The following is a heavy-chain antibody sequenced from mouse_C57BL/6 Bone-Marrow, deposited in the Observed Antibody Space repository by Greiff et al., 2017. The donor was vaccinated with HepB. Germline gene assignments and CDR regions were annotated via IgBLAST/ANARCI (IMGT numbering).Heavy chain of an antibody. J-gene: IGHJ4*01. D-gene: IGHD2-5*01. CDR3: AKNDDSNFSYAMDY. CDR2: IWRGGST. V-gene: IGHV2-5*01. Sequence: VQVVESGPGLVQPSQSLSITCTVSGFSLTSYGVHWVRQSPGKGLEWLGVIWRGGSTDYNAAFMSRLSITKDNSKSQVFFKMNSLQADDTAIYYCAKNDDSNFSYAMDYWGQGTSVTVSS. CDR1: GFSLTSYG.